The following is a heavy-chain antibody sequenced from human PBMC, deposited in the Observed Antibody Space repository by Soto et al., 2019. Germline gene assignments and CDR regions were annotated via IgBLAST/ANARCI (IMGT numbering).Heavy chain of an antibody. V-gene: IGHV4-61*01. D-gene: IGHD4-17*01. CDR2: IYYSGST. CDR1: GGSVSSGSYY. CDR3: ASGGLRFALNWFDP. Sequence: QVQLQESGPGLVKPSETLSLTCTVSGGSVSSGSYYWSWIRQPPGKGLEWIGYIYYSGSTNYNPSPQSRVTISVDTSKNQFSLKLSSVTAADTAVYYCASGGLRFALNWFDPGGQGTLVTVSS. J-gene: IGHJ5*02.